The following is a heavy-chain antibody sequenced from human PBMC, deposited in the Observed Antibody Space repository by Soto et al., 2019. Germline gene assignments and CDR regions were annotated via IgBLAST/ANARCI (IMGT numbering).Heavy chain of an antibody. V-gene: IGHV4-59*01. CDR1: SGSISSYY. CDR2: AYSSGTT. D-gene: IGHD3-10*01. J-gene: IGHJ4*02. Sequence: QVQLLQSGPRLVKPSETLSLTCTVASGSISSYYWSWLRQPPGKGLEWIGYAYSSGTTNYNSSLTSRVTISIDTSKNPFSLTLNSVTAADTAVYYCARTPFYYFGLGSDLYYFDFWDQGALVSVSS. CDR3: ARTPFYYFGLGSDLYYFDF.